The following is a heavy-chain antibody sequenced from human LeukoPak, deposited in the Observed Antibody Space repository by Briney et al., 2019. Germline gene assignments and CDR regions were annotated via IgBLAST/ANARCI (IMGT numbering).Heavy chain of an antibody. J-gene: IGHJ4*02. V-gene: IGHV4-34*01. D-gene: IGHD2-21*02. CDR2: ISHSGST. Sequence: SETLSLTCAVYGGSFSGYYWSWIRQPPGKGLEWIGEISHSGSTNYNPSLKSRVTKSVDTSKNQFSLKLSSVPAADTAVYYCSRGGVTLTYWGQGILVTVSS. CDR1: GGSFSGYY. CDR3: SRGGVTLTY.